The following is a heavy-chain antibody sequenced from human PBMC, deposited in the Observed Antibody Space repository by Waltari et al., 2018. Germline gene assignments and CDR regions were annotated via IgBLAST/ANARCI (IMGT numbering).Heavy chain of an antibody. D-gene: IGHD3-22*01. Sequence: QVQLVQSGAEVKKPGSSVKVSCKASGATFSSYAISWVRQPPGQGLEWMGRIIPIFGTANYAQKFQGRVTITADKSTSTAYMELSSLRSEDTAVYYCARDENYYDSSGYYHFWGQGTLVTVSS. CDR3: ARDENYYDSSGYYHF. V-gene: IGHV1-69*08. CDR2: IIPIFGTA. CDR1: GATFSSYA. J-gene: IGHJ4*02.